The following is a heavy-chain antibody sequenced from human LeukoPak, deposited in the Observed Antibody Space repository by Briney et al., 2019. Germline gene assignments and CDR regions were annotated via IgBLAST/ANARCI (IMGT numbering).Heavy chain of an antibody. D-gene: IGHD3-10*01. CDR1: GFTFSSYA. CDR3: AKGRITMVRGVIFFDY. Sequence: GGSLRLSCAASGFTFSSYAMSWLRQAPGKGLEWVSAISGSGGSTYYADSVKGRFTISRDNSKNTLYLQMNSLRAEDTAVYYCAKGRITMVRGVIFFDYWGQGTLVTVSS. CDR2: ISGSGGST. V-gene: IGHV3-23*01. J-gene: IGHJ4*02.